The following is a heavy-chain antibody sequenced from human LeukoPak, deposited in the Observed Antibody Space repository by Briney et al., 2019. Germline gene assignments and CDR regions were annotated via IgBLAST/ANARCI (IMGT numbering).Heavy chain of an antibody. CDR2: IIPIFGTA. CDR3: AREATDDSFDP. V-gene: IGHV1-69*01. J-gene: IGHJ5*02. Sequence: GSSVKVSCKASGGTFSSYAISWVRQAPGQGLEWMGGIIPIFGTANYAQKFQGRVTITADESTSTAYMELSSLRSDDTAVYYCAREATDDSFDPWGQGTLVTVSS. D-gene: IGHD1-26*01. CDR1: GGTFSSYA.